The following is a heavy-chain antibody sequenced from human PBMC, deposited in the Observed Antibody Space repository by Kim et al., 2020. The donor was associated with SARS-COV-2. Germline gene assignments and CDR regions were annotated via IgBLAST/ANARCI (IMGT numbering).Heavy chain of an antibody. CDR1: GYTFKTYG. D-gene: IGHD2-15*01. J-gene: IGHJ4*02. Sequence: ASVKVSCKTSGYTFKTYGIAWVRQAPGQGLEWMAWISTYSGETRYGQNFQVRVTLTVDTSTTTVYMDLRGLTADDTALYYCARPKPALCKGVPGLFEYWGQGTLVTVSS. CDR2: ISTYSGET. CDR3: ARPKPALCKGVPGLFEY. V-gene: IGHV1-18*01.